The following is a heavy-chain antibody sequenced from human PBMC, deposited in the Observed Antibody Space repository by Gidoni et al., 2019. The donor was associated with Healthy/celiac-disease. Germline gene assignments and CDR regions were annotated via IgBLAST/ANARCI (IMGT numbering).Heavy chain of an antibody. CDR2: INAGNGNT. D-gene: IGHD6-19*01. V-gene: IGHV1-3*01. Sequence: QVQLVQSGAEVKKPGASVQVSCKASGYTFTSHAMHWVRQAPGQRLEWMGWINAGNGNTKYSQKFQGRVTITRDTAASTAYMELSSLRSEDTAVYYCAIDPKYSSGWYGPPDYWGQGTLVTVSS. J-gene: IGHJ4*02. CDR3: AIDPKYSSGWYGPPDY. CDR1: GYTFTSHA.